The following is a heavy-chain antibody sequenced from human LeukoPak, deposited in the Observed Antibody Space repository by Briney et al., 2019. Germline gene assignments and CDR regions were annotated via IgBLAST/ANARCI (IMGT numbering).Heavy chain of an antibody. D-gene: IGHD4-23*01. CDR3: ARETTYGGSRFDP. J-gene: IGHJ5*02. CDR2: ISSSGSTI. CDR1: GFTFSSYE. Sequence: PGGSLRLSCAASGFTFSSYEMNWVRQAARRGLEWVSYISSSGSTIYYADSVKGRFTISRDNAKNSLYLQMNSLRAEDTAVYYCARETTYGGSRFDPWGQGTLVTVSS. V-gene: IGHV3-48*03.